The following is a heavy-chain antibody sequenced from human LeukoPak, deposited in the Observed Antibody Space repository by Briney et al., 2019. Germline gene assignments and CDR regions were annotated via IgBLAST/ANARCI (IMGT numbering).Heavy chain of an antibody. CDR2: IRYDGSNK. V-gene: IGHV3-30*02. CDR3: ASITMVRESQPDY. Sequence: GGSLRLSCAASGFTFSSYGMHWVRQAPGKGLEWVAFIRYDGSNKYYADSVKGRFTISRDNSKNTLCLQMNSLRAEDTAVYYCASITMVRESQPDYWGQGTLVTVSS. D-gene: IGHD3-10*01. J-gene: IGHJ4*02. CDR1: GFTFSSYG.